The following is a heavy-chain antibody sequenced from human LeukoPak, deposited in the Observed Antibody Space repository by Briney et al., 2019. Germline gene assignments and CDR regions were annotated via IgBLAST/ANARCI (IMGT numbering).Heavy chain of an antibody. CDR3: ANGIAAAGVYYFDY. CDR1: GGSISSSSYY. J-gene: IGHJ4*02. CDR2: IYYSGST. V-gene: IGHV4-39*01. D-gene: IGHD6-13*01. Sequence: SETLSLTCTVSGGSISSSSYYWGWIRQPPGKGLEWIGSIYYSGSTYYNPSLKSRVTISVDTSKNQFSLKLSSVTAADRAVYYCANGIAAAGVYYFDYWGQGTLVAVSS.